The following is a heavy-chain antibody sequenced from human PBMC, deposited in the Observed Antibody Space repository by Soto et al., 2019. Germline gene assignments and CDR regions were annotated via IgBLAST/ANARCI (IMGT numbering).Heavy chain of an antibody. CDR1: GFSLTTSGVG. CDR2: IYWDDDK. CDR3: AHRVLRTVFGLVTTTAIYFDF. D-gene: IGHD3-3*01. V-gene: IGHV2-5*02. J-gene: IGHJ4*02. Sequence: QITLNESGPTVVRPTETLTLTCRFSGFSLTTSGVGVGWIRQSPGKAPAWLALIYWDDDKRYSASLKSRLTIPKDTSKNQVVLRVSDLDPTDTATYYCAHRVLRTVFGLVTTTAIYFDFWGQGTPVAVSS.